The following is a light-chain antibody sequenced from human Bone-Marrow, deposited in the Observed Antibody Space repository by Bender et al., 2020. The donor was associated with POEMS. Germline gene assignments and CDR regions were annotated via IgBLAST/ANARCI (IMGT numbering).Light chain of an antibody. CDR3: SAWDDNLSGVI. V-gene: IGLV1-47*01. J-gene: IGLJ2*01. CDR1: SSNIGKNY. CDR2: RNN. Sequence: QSVLTQPPSASGTPGQRVTISCSGSSSNIGKNYVYWYQQLPGTAPRLLIYRNNQRPSGVPDQISGSKSGTSASLAISGLRSEDEADYYCSAWDDNLSGVIFGGGTKLTVL.